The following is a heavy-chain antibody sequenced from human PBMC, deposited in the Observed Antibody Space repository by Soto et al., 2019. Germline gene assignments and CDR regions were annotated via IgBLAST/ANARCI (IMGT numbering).Heavy chain of an antibody. CDR2: IGTAGDT. J-gene: IGHJ6*02. Sequence: PWGSLRLSCAASGFTFSSYDMHWVRRATGKGLEWVSAIGTAGDTYYPGSVKGRFTISRENAKNSLYLQMNSLRAEDTAVYYCARSCHGGDCTNHYYYYGMDVWGQGTTVTVSS. CDR3: ARSCHGGDCTNHYYYYGMDV. D-gene: IGHD2-21*02. CDR1: GFTFSSYD. V-gene: IGHV3-13*01.